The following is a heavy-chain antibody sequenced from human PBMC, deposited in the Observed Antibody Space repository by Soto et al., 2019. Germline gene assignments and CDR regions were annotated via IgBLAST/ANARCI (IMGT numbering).Heavy chain of an antibody. Sequence: GGSLRLSCAASGFSFSNYWRHWVRQAPGKGLVWVSRINSNYSTSYADSVKGRLTISRDNAKNTLYLQMNSLRVEDTAVYYCAGRYCSGGSCSHVGDFDLWGPGTVVTVSS. CDR1: GFSFSNYW. CDR2: INSNYST. J-gene: IGHJ3*01. CDR3: AGRYCSGGSCSHVGDFDL. D-gene: IGHD2-15*01. V-gene: IGHV3-74*01.